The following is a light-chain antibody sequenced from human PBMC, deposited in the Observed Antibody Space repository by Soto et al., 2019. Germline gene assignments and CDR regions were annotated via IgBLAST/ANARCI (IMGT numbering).Light chain of an antibody. J-gene: IGKJ1*01. CDR2: AAS. CDR3: QQSYSSPPWT. CDR1: QSISNY. V-gene: IGKV1-39*01. Sequence: DFPMTQSPSSLSASVGDRVTITCRAGQSISNYLNWYQQKPGKAPKLLIYAASSLQSGVPSRFRGSGSGTDFTLTISSLQPEDFATYYCQQSYSSPPWTFGQGTKVEIK.